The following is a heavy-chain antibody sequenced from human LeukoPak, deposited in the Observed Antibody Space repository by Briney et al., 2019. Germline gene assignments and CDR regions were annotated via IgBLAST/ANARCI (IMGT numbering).Heavy chain of an antibody. D-gene: IGHD6-13*01. Sequence: GGSLRLSCAASGFTFSNYSMNWVRQAPGKGLEWVSGISWNSGSIGYADSVKGRFTISRDNAKNSLYLQMNSLRAEDTALYYCAKDLAAAGAEFDYWGQGTLVTVSS. CDR1: GFTFSNYS. CDR3: AKDLAAAGAEFDY. CDR2: ISWNSGSI. J-gene: IGHJ4*02. V-gene: IGHV3-9*01.